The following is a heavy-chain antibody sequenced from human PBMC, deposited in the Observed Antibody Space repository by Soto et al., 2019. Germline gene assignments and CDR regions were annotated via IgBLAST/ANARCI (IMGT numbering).Heavy chain of an antibody. Sequence: GGSLRLSCAASGFTFSSYAMSWVRQAPGKGLEWVSAISGSGGSTYYADSVKDRFTISRDNSKNTLYLQMNSLRAEDTAVYYCAKDRSSSWGGNWFDPWGQGTLVTVSS. D-gene: IGHD6-13*01. CDR3: AKDRSSSWGGNWFDP. V-gene: IGHV3-23*01. J-gene: IGHJ5*02. CDR2: ISGSGGST. CDR1: GFTFSSYA.